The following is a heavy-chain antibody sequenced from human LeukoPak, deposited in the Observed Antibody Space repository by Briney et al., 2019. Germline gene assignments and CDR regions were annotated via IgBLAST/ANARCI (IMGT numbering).Heavy chain of an antibody. D-gene: IGHD6-13*01. Sequence: GGSLRLSCAASGFTFSHFAMTWVRQAPGKGLEWVSSIGSSGGTTYYADSVKGRFTISRDNSKNTLYLQMNSLRAEDTAVYFCASLAAAAGTGNWGQGILVTVSS. V-gene: IGHV3-23*01. J-gene: IGHJ4*02. CDR3: ASLAAAAGTGN. CDR1: GFTFSHFA. CDR2: IGSSGGTT.